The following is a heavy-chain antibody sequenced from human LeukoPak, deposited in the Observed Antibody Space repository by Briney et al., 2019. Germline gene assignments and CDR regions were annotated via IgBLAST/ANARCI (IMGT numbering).Heavy chain of an antibody. CDR3: AKVQDYGNYYYGMDV. CDR1: GFTFSSYG. Sequence: GGSLRLSCAASGFTFSSYGMHWVRQAPGKGVEWVAVISYDESNEYYADSVKGRFTISRDNSNNTLYLQMNSQRAKDTAVYDCAKVQDYGNYYYGMDVWGKGATVTVSS. V-gene: IGHV3-30*18. D-gene: IGHD4-17*01. J-gene: IGHJ6*04. CDR2: ISYDESNE.